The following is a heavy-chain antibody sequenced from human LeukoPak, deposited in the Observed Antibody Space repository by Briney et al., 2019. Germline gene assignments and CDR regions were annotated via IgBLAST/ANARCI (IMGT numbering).Heavy chain of an antibody. D-gene: IGHD4-17*01. CDR2: ISAYNGNT. V-gene: IGHV1-18*01. J-gene: IGHJ4*02. CDR3: ARANYGDYQYYFDY. CDR1: GYTFTSYD. Sequence: ASVKVSCKASGYTFTSYDINWVRQAPGQGLEWMGWISAYNGNTNYAQKLQGRVTMTTDTSTSTAYMELRSLRSDDTAVYYCARANYGDYQYYFDYRGQGTLVTVSS.